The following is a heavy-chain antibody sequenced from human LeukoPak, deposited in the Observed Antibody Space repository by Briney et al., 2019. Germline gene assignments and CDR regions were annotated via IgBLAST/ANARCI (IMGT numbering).Heavy chain of an antibody. V-gene: IGHV4-30-4*08. D-gene: IGHD5-24*01. CDR2: IYYSGST. Sequence: SETLSLTCTVSGGSISSGDYYWSWIRQPPGKGLEWIGYIYYSGSTYYNPSLKSRVPISVDTSKNQFSLKLSSVTAADTAVYYCAARGDGYNSFDYWGQGTLVTVSS. J-gene: IGHJ4*02. CDR3: AARGDGYNSFDY. CDR1: GGSISSGDYY.